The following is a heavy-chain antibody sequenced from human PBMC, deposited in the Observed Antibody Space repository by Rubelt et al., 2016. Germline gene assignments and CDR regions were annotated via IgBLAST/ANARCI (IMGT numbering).Heavy chain of an antibody. V-gene: IGHV4-59*08. CDR2: VHYSGST. J-gene: IGHJ3*02. D-gene: IGHD5-12*01. Sequence: GLVKPSETLSLTCTFSGGSISSYYWSWIRQPPGKGLEWIGYVHYSGSTDYNPSLTSRVTISVDTSKKQFSLKVRSVTAADTAVYYCARTSGYNYDEAFDIWGQGTMVTVSS. CDR1: GGSISSYY. CDR3: ARTSGYNYDEAFDI.